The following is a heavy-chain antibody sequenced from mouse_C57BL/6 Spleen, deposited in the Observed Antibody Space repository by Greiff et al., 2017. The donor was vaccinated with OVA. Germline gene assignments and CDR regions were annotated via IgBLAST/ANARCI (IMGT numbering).Heavy chain of an antibody. CDR1: GYTFTSYW. J-gene: IGHJ3*01. D-gene: IGHD1-1*01. V-gene: IGHV1-64*01. Sequence: QVQLQQPGAELVKPGASVKLSCKASGYTFTSYWMHWVKQRPGQGLEWIGMIHPNSGSTNYNEKFKSKATLTVDKSSIPAYMQLSSLTSEDSAVYYCAREETTVPSGFAYWGQGTLVTVSA. CDR3: AREETTVPSGFAY. CDR2: IHPNSGST.